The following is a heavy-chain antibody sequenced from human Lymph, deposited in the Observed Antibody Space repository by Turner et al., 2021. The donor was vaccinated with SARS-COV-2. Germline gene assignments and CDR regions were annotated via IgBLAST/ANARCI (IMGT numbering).Heavy chain of an antibody. CDR3: ARDRGGYGAYYYGMDV. J-gene: IGHJ6*02. CDR2: ISISSSTI. Sequence: EVQLVESGGGLVQPGGSLSLSCAASGFTFSSYSMNWVRQDPGKGLEWVSYISISSSTIYYADSVKGRFTISRDNAKNSLYLQMNSLRDEDTAVYYCARDRGGYGAYYYGMDVWGQGTTVTVSS. D-gene: IGHD3-10*01. V-gene: IGHV3-48*02. CDR1: GFTFSSYS.